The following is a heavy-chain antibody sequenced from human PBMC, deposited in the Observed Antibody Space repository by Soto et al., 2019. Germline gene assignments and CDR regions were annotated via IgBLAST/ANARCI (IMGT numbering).Heavy chain of an antibody. V-gene: IGHV3-23*01. CDR3: AKDWGLSVIYYSGMDV. CDR1: QFTFSSYA. CDR2: ISASGGST. J-gene: IGHJ6*02. D-gene: IGHD3-10*01. Sequence: GGSLRLSCAASQFTFSSYAMSWVRQAPGKGLEWVSAISASGGSTYYADSVKGRFTSSRDNSKNTLYLQMNSLRAEDTAVYYCAKDWGLSVIYYSGMDVWGQGTMVTVSS.